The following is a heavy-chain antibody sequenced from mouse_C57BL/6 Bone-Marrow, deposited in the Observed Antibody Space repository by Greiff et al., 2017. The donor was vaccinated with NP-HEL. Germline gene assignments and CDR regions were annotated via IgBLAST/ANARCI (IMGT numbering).Heavy chain of an antibody. D-gene: IGHD1-1*01. CDR1: GYTFTSYT. CDR3: ARGDYYGSSPFAY. CDR2: INPSSGYT. V-gene: IGHV1-4*01. Sequence: VQGVESGAELARPGASVKMSCKASGYTFTSYTMHWVKQRPGQGLEWIGYINPSSGYTKYNQKFKDKATLTADKSSSTAYLQLSSLTSEDSAVYYCARGDYYGSSPFAYWGQGTLVTVSA. J-gene: IGHJ3*01.